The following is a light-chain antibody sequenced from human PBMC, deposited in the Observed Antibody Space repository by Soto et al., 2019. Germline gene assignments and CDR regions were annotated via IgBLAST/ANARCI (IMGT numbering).Light chain of an antibody. CDR2: EVT. Sequence: QSALTQPASVSGSPGQSIAISCTGSSSDVGIYNYVSWYQQHPGKLPKLIIYEVTNRPSGVSNRFSGSKSGNTASLTISGLQAEDEADYYCSSYTTSSTRVFGTGTKVTVL. CDR3: SSYTTSSTRV. CDR1: SSDVGIYNY. J-gene: IGLJ1*01. V-gene: IGLV2-14*01.